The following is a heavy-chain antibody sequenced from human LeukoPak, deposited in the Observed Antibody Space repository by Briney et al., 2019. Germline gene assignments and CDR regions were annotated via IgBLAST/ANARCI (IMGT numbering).Heavy chain of an antibody. Sequence: GGSLRLSCAASGFTFSSYAISWVRQAPGKGLEWVSAISGSGGSTYYADSVKGRFTVSRDNSKNTLYLQMNGLRAEDTAVYYCAKDRYCSGGSCYSEYWGQGTLVTVSS. CDR3: AKDRYCSGGSCYSEY. D-gene: IGHD2-15*01. CDR1: GFTFSSYA. V-gene: IGHV3-23*01. CDR2: ISGSGGST. J-gene: IGHJ4*02.